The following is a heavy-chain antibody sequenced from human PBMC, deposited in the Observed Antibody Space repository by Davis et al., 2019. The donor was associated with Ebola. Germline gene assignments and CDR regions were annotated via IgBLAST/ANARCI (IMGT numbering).Heavy chain of an antibody. CDR1: VITFSSYA. D-gene: IGHD6-19*01. Sequence: GGSLRLSCTDSVITFSSYAMTWVRQAPGKGLEWVSAISGSGGSTYYADSVKGRFTISRDNSKNTLYLQMNSLRAEDTAVYYCAKDPSVAATGHWGQGTLVTVSS. V-gene: IGHV3-23*01. CDR3: AKDPSVAATGH. CDR2: ISGSGGST. J-gene: IGHJ1*01.